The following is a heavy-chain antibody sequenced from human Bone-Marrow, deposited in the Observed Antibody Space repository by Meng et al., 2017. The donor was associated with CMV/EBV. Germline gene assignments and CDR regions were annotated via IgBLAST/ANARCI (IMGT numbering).Heavy chain of an antibody. D-gene: IGHD6-13*01. CDR2: IRFDGSNK. V-gene: IGHV3-30*02. CDR1: GFTFSSYG. CDR3: ARGRAAGYYYYYGMDV. Sequence: GESLKISCAASGFTFSSYGMHWVRQAPDKGLEWVAFIRFDGSNKYYADSVKGRFTISRDNSKNTLYPQMNSLRAEDTAVYYCARGRAAGYYYYYGMDVWGQGTTVTVSS. J-gene: IGHJ6*02.